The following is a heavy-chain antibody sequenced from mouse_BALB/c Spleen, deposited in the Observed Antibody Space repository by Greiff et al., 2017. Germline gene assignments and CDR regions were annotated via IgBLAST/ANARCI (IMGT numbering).Heavy chain of an antibody. V-gene: IGHV5-4*02. CDR3: ASRLFAY. J-gene: IGHJ3*01. Sequence: DVMLVESGGGLVKPGGSLKLSCAASGFTFSDYYMYWVRQTPEKRLEWVATISDGGSYTYYPDSVKGRFTISRDNAKNNLYLQMSSLKSEDTAMYYCASRLFAYWGQGTLVTVSA. CDR1: GFTFSDYY. CDR2: ISDGGSYT.